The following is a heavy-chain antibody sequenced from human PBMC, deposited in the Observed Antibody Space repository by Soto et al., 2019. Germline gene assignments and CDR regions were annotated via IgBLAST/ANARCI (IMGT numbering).Heavy chain of an antibody. CDR1: GFIFDDYA. Sequence: EVQLVESGGGLVQPGRSLRLSCAASGFIFDDYAMHWVRQAPGKGLEWVSAIGTAGDTYYPGSVKGRFTISRENAKNSLYLQMNSLRAGDTAVYYCARGGFDELGEPWYFDLWGRGTLVTVSS. CDR2: IGTAGDT. J-gene: IGHJ2*01. D-gene: IGHD1-7*01. CDR3: ARGGFDELGEPWYFDL. V-gene: IGHV3-13*01.